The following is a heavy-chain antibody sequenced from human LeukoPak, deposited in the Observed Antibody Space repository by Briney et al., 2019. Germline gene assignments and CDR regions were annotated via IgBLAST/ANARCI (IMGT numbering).Heavy chain of an antibody. CDR2: INNEGNDT. D-gene: IGHD3-10*01. Sequence: GGSLKLSCAASGFTFSKYWMHWVRQVPRKGLIWVSRINNEGNDTNYADSVKGRFTISRDNAKNTLYLQMNSLRAEDPAVYYCARGIYGNFDYWGQGSLVTVSS. V-gene: IGHV3-74*01. J-gene: IGHJ4*02. CDR1: GFTFSKYW. CDR3: ARGIYGNFDY.